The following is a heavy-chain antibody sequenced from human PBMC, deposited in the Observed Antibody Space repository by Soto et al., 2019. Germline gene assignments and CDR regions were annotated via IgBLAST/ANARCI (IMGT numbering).Heavy chain of an antibody. CDR1: GDPLSLGGYY. D-gene: IGHD2-2*01. V-gene: IGHV4-31*03. Sequence: SETLSLTCSVSGDPLSLGGYYCTWIRQDPGQGLEWIGYIYHTVKTYSNPSLKSRVTMSVDMSKNQFSLKLASVTAADTAVYYCARDGSSNANWIDPCGRGTQVTVS. CDR2: IYHTVKT. CDR3: ARDGSSNANWIDP. J-gene: IGHJ5*02.